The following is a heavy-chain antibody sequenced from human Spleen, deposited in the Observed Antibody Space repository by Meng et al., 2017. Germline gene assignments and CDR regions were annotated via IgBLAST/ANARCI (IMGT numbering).Heavy chain of an antibody. CDR1: GFTFSSHW. V-gene: IGHV3-7*01. CDR2: IKQDGSEK. D-gene: IGHD5-12*01. J-gene: IGHJ5*02. CDR3: AREGYLNWFDP. Sequence: GESLKISCAASGFTFSSHWMSWVRQAPGKGLEWVANIKQDGSEKYYVDSVKGRFTISRDNAKNSLYLRMNSLRAADTAVYYCAREGYLNWFDPWGQGTLVTVSS.